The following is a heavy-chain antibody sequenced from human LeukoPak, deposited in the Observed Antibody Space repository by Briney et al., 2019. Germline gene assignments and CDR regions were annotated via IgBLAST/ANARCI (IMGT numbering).Heavy chain of an antibody. J-gene: IGHJ5*02. D-gene: IGHD6-13*01. CDR2: IIPIFGIA. Sequence: VASVKVSCKASGGTFSSYAISWVRQAPGQGLEWMGRIIPIFGIANYAQKFQGRVTITADKSTSTDYMELSSLRSEDTAVYYCARVSSSWVNGRDWFDPWGQGTLVSVSS. CDR1: GGTFSSYA. CDR3: ARVSSSWVNGRDWFDP. V-gene: IGHV1-69*04.